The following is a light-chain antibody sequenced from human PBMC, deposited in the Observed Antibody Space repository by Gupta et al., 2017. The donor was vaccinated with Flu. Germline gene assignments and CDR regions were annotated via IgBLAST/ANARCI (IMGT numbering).Light chain of an antibody. CDR2: GTS. J-gene: IGKJ2*01. V-gene: IGKV3-20*01. Sequence: ESVTLSCRAAESVNSTPLAWYQQKPGQAPRLLMYGTSNRAPGIPDRFSGGGSGTDFTLTINRLEPEDSALFYCHHYGTSPYTFGQGTKLEIK. CDR3: HHYGTSPYT. CDR1: ESVNSTP.